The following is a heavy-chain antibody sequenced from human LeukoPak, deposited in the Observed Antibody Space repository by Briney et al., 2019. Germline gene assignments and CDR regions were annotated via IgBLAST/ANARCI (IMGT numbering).Heavy chain of an antibody. CDR2: IYSGGST. CDR3: ARDGLQDDYDAFDI. D-gene: IGHD5-24*01. J-gene: IGHJ3*02. Sequence: GGSLRLSCAASGFTLSSNYMSWVRQARGKGLEWVSVIYSGGSTYYADSVKGRFTISRDNSKNTLYLQMNSLRAEDTAVYYCARDGLQDDYDAFDIWGQGTMVTVSS. CDR1: GFTLSSNY. V-gene: IGHV3-66*02.